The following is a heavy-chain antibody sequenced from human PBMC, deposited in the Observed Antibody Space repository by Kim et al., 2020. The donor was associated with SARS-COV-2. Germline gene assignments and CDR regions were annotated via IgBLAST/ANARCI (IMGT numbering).Heavy chain of an antibody. Sequence: STSYAQKFQGRVTMTRDTSTSTVYMELSSLRSEDTAVYYCARYNYKTFDYWGQGTLVTVSS. CDR2: ST. J-gene: IGHJ4*02. CDR3: ARYNYKTFDY. D-gene: IGHD1-1*01. V-gene: IGHV1-46*01.